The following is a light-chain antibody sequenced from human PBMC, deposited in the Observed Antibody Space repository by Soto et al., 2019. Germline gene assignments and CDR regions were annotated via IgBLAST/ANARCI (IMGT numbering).Light chain of an antibody. J-gene: IGKJ2*01. V-gene: IGKV3-11*01. CDR1: QSVDSS. CDR2: DAS. Sequence: EVVLTQSPATLSLSPGERATLSCRASQSVDSSLAWYQQKVGQAPRLLIYDASNRATGIPGRFSGSGSGTDFTLTISSLEPEDFALYYCQQRGAFGQGTKVEI. CDR3: QQRGA.